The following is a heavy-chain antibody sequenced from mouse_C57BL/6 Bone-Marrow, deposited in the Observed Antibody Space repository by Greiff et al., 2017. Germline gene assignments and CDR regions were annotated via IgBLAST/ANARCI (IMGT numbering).Heavy chain of an antibody. D-gene: IGHD2-1*01. CDR3: ARNRYGNYAWFAY. V-gene: IGHV2-9-1*01. Sequence: VKLMESGPGLVAPSQSLSITCTVSGFSLTSYAISWVRQPPGKGLEWLGGIWTGGGTNYNSAIKSRLSISKDNSKSQVFLKMNSLQTDDTARDYWARNRYGNYAWFAYWGQGTLVTVSA. CDR1: GFSLTSYA. J-gene: IGHJ3*01. CDR2: IWTGGGT.